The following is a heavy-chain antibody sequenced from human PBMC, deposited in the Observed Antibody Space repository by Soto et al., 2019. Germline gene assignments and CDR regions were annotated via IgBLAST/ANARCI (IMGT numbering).Heavy chain of an antibody. CDR1: GFTFSSDW. Sequence: GGSLRLSCAASGFTFSSDWMSWVRQAPGKGLEWVANIKQDGSEKYYVDSVKGRFTISRDNAKNSLYLQMNSLRAEDTAVYYCARDDGLDGYNLNYYYGMDVWGQGTTVTVSS. CDR3: ARDDGLDGYNLNYYYGMDV. J-gene: IGHJ6*02. CDR2: IKQDGSEK. V-gene: IGHV3-7*05. D-gene: IGHD5-12*01.